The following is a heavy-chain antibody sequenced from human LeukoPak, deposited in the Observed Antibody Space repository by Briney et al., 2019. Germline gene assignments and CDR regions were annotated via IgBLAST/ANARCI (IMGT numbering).Heavy chain of an antibody. J-gene: IGHJ6*02. CDR3: ARTQRYCSSTSCPDYGMDV. V-gene: IGHV4-59*01. CDR2: IYYSGST. CDR1: GGSISSYY. Sequence: PSETLSLTCTVSGGSISSYYWSWIRQPPGKGLEWIGYIYYSGSTNYNPSLKSRVTISVDTSKNQFSLKLSSVTAADTAVYYCARTQRYCSSTSCPDYGMDVWGQGTTVTVSS. D-gene: IGHD2-2*01.